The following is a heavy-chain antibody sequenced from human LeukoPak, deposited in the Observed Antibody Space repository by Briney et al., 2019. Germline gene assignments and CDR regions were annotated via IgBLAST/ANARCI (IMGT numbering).Heavy chain of an antibody. CDR2: IYSGGKI. J-gene: IGHJ2*01. Sequence: GGSLRLSCAASGFTVSNNYMSWVRQAPGKGLEWVSVIYSGGKIYYADSVKGRFTISRDNSKNTLYLQMDSLRAEDTAVYYCARADTSGGNWYFDLWGRGTLVTVSS. D-gene: IGHD2-15*01. CDR1: GFTVSNNY. CDR3: ARADTSGGNWYFDL. V-gene: IGHV3-53*01.